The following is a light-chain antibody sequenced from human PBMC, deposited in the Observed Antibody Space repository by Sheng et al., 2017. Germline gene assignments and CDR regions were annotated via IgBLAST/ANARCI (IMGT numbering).Light chain of an antibody. CDR1: QNINNF. Sequence: DIQMTQFPSSLSASVGDRVTITCRASQNINNFLNWYQQKPGRAPNLLIYAAATLQSGVPSRFSGSGSGTDFTLTISSLQPEDFATYYCQQTSSFPPTFGQGTKSGN. J-gene: IGKJ1*01. CDR2: AAA. V-gene: IGKV1-39*01. CDR3: QQTSSFPPT.